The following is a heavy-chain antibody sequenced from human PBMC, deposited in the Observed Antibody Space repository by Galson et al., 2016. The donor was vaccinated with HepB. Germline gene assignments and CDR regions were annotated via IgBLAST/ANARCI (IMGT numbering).Heavy chain of an antibody. CDR2: MYDSGST. Sequence: TLSLTCTVSGGSISSDNSYWSWIRQPPGKGLECIGFMYDSGSTDYNPSLKSRVFMSVDTSKNQFSLKLSSVTAADTAVYYCARATGGGDYCGLGTCFDYWGQGTLVTVSS. V-gene: IGHV4-30-4*01. CDR3: ARATGGGDYCGLGTCFDY. D-gene: IGHD4-23*01. CDR1: GGSISSDNSY. J-gene: IGHJ4*02.